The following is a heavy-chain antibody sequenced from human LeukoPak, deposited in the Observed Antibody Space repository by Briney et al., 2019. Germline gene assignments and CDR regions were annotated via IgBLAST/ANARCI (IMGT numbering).Heavy chain of an antibody. CDR3: ARAGLNYYDSSGYYYEYFQH. D-gene: IGHD3-22*01. CDR2: IIPIFGTA. Sequence: SVKVSCKASGGTFSSYAISWVRQAPGQGLEWMGGIIPIFGTANYAQKFQGRVTITADESTSTAYMELSSLRSEDTAVYYCARAGLNYYDSSGYYYEYFQHWGQGTLVTVPS. CDR1: GGTFSSYA. J-gene: IGHJ1*01. V-gene: IGHV1-69*01.